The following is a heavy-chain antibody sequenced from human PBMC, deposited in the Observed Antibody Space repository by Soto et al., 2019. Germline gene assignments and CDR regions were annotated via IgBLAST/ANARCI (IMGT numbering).Heavy chain of an antibody. Sequence: PGGSLRLSCAASGFIFSDYAMYWFRQAPGKGLEWVALLSYDGSNRYYDDSVKGRFTISRDNSKKTVFLQMDSLRPEDTALYFCARDRAANYGGDRYGAKDYSVVWGQGTLVTV. CDR1: GFIFSDYA. V-gene: IGHV3-30-3*01. D-gene: IGHD2-21*02. CDR3: ARDRAANYGGDRYGAKDYSVV. J-gene: IGHJ4*02. CDR2: LSYDGSNR.